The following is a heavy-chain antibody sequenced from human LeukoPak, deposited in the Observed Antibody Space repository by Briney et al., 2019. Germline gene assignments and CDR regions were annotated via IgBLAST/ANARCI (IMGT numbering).Heavy chain of an antibody. V-gene: IGHV4-34*01. CDR3: ARSSGSITIFGVVIPWYFDY. CDR1: GGSFSGYY. J-gene: IGHJ4*02. D-gene: IGHD3-3*01. Sequence: SETLSLTCAVYGGSFSGYYWSWIRQPPGKGLEWIGEINHSGGTNYNPSLKSRVTISVDTSKNQFSLKLSSVTAADTAVYYCARSSGSITIFGVVIPWYFDYWGQGTLVTVSS. CDR2: INHSGGT.